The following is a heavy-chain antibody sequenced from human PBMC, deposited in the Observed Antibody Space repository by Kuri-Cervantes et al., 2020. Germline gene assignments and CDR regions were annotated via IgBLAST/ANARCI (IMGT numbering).Heavy chain of an antibody. V-gene: IGHV4-30-4*01. J-gene: IGHJ4*02. D-gene: IGHD6-19*01. CDR3: ARVGVYSSGWTFDY. Sequence: LRLSCTVSGGSISSGDYYWSWIRQPPGKGLEWIGYIYYSGSTYYNPPLKSRVTISVDTSKNQFSLKLSSVTAADTAVYYCARVGVYSSGWTFDYWGQGTLVTVSS. CDR2: IYYSGST. CDR1: GGSISSGDYY.